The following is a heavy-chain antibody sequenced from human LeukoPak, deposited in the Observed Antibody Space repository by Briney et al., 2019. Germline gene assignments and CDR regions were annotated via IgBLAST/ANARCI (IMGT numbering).Heavy chain of an antibody. CDR3: ARIRTYSSSWYVPLDAFDI. CDR1: GFSLSTSGMC. CDR2: IDWDDDK. V-gene: IGHV2-70*11. Sequence: SGPALVKPTQTLTLTCTFSGFSLSTSGMCVSWIRQPPGKALEWLARIDWDDDKYYSTSLKTRLTISKDTSKNQVVLTMTNMDPVDTATYYCARIRTYSSSWYVPLDAFDIWGQGTMVTVSS. J-gene: IGHJ3*02. D-gene: IGHD6-13*01.